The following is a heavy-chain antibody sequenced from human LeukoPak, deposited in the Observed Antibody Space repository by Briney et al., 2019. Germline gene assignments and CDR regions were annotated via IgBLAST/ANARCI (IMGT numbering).Heavy chain of an antibody. CDR1: GFTVSSNY. V-gene: IGHV3-66*01. CDR3: ARDLGYCSSTSCPPRY. J-gene: IGHJ4*02. CDR2: IYSGGST. D-gene: IGHD2-2*01. Sequence: PGGSLRLSCAASGFTVSSNYMSWVPQPPGKGLEGCSVIYSGGSTYYADSVKGRFTISRDNSKNTLYLQMNSLRAEDTAVYYCARDLGYCSSTSCPPRYWGQGTLVTVSS.